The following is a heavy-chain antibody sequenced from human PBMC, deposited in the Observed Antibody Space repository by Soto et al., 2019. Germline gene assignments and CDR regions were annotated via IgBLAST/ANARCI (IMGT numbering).Heavy chain of an antibody. Sequence: QVQLVQSGAEVKKPGSSVKVSCKASGGTFSSYAISWVRQAPGQGLEWMGGIIPIFGTANYAQKFQGRVTINADESTSTDYMELSSLRSEDTAVYYCATCHYDSNPRGFVWFDPWGQGTLVTVSS. V-gene: IGHV1-69*01. CDR2: IIPIFGTA. D-gene: IGHD3-22*01. J-gene: IGHJ5*02. CDR1: GGTFSSYA. CDR3: ATCHYDSNPRGFVWFDP.